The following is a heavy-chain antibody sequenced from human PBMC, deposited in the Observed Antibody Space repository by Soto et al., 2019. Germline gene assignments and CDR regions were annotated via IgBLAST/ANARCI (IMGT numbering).Heavy chain of an antibody. CDR1: GYTFTGYY. V-gene: IGHV1-2*02. CDR3: ARAKLRFLEWLPRLEYYGMDV. Sequence: VASVKVSCKASGYTFTGYYMHWVRQAPGQGLEWMGWINPNSGGTNYAQKFQGRVTMTRDTSISTAYMELSRLRSDDTAVYYCARAKLRFLEWLPRLEYYGMDVWGQGTTVTVSS. D-gene: IGHD3-3*01. CDR2: INPNSGGT. J-gene: IGHJ6*02.